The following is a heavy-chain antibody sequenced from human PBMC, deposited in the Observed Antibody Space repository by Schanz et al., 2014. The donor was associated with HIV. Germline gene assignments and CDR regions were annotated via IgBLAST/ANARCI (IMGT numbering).Heavy chain of an antibody. CDR3: ARGLGDSSSSEPFDI. CDR2: IIPIFGTA. J-gene: IGHJ3*02. D-gene: IGHD6-6*01. Sequence: QVQLVQSGTEVKKPGASVKVSCKASGYTFISYAINWVRQAPGQGLEWMGGIIPIFGTANYAQKFQGRITITADESTSTAYMELRSLRSEDTAVYYCARGLGDSSSSEPFDIWGQGTKVTVSS. CDR1: GYTFISYA. V-gene: IGHV1-69*13.